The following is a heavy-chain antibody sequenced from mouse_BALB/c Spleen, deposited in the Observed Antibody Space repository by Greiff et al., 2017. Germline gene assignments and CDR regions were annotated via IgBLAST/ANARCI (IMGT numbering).Heavy chain of an antibody. D-gene: IGHD3-3*01. CDR3: ARGRALFDY. J-gene: IGHJ2*01. CDR2: IDPENGNT. Sequence: EVKLVESGAELVRPGALVKLSCKASGFNIKDYYMHWVKQRPEQGLEWIGWIDPENGNTIYDPKFQGKASITADTSSNTAYLQLSSLTSEDTAVYYCARGRALFDYWGQGTTLTVSS. V-gene: IGHV14-1*02. CDR1: GFNIKDYY.